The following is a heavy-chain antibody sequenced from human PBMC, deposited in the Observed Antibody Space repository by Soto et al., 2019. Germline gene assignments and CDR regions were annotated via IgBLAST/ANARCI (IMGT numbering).Heavy chain of an antibody. Sequence: QVQLQESGPGLVKPSETLSLTCTVSGGSVSSGSYYWGWIRKHPGKVLEWIGSFDYRGSTNHNPSLKSRVTMSVDTSKNQFSRKLSSVTAADTAVYYCASVTRTCISTSCYRYYYGMDVWGQGTTVTVSS. CDR2: FDYRGST. CDR1: GGSVSSGSYY. V-gene: IGHV4-61*01. CDR3: ASVTRTCISTSCYRYYYGMDV. J-gene: IGHJ6*02. D-gene: IGHD2-2*02.